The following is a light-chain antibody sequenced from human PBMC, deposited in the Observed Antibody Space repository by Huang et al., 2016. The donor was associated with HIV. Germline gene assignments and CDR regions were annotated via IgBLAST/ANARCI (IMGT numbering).Light chain of an antibody. Sequence: EIVMTQSPATLSVSPGERATLSCRASQSISTNLAWYRQKPGQAPRLLIYDSSTRATGIPVRFSGSGSGTEFTLTISSLQSEDSAVYYCQQYNHWLALTFGGGTKVEIK. J-gene: IGKJ4*01. CDR3: QQYNHWLALT. V-gene: IGKV3D-15*01. CDR1: QSISTN. CDR2: DSS.